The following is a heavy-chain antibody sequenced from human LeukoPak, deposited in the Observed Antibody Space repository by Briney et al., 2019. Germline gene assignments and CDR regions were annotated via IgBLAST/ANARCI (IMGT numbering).Heavy chain of an antibody. CDR2: IYYSGST. J-gene: IGHJ4*02. V-gene: IGHV4-39*01. D-gene: IGHD6-13*01. CDR3: ARRGIAAAVLDY. CDR1: GGSISSSSYY. Sequence: SETLSLTCTVSGGSISSSSYYWGWIRQPPGKGLEWIGSIYYSGSTYYNPSLKSRVTISVDTSKNQFSLKLSSVTAADTAVYYCARRGIAAAVLDYWGQGTLVTVSS.